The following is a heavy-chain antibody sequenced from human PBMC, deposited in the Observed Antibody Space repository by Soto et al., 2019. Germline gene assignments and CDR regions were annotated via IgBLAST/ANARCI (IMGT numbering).Heavy chain of an antibody. CDR2: IIPILGIA. D-gene: IGHD2-15*01. J-gene: IGHJ4*02. CDR3: GGDGYCRGGSGYDY. CDR1: GGTFSSYT. Sequence: QVQLVQSGAEVKKPGSSVKVSCKASGGTFSSYTISWVRQAPGQGLEWMGRIIPILGIANYAQKFQGRVTITADKSTRTADMELSGLRAEDTAVYYCGGDGYCRGGSGYDYWGQGTLVTVSS. V-gene: IGHV1-69*08.